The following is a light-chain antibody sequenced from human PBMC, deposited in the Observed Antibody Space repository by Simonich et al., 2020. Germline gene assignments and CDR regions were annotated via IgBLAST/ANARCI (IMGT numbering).Light chain of an antibody. V-gene: IGLV8-61*01. CDR1: SGSVSTSYY. CDR2: NTN. J-gene: IGLJ3*02. Sequence: QTVVTQEPSFSVSPGGTVTLTCGFSSGSVSTSYYPNWYQQTPGQAPRTLIYNTNTRSSGVPDRSSGSIIGNKAALTITGAQADDESDYYCVLYMGSGIWVFGGGTKLTVL. CDR3: VLYMGSGIWV.